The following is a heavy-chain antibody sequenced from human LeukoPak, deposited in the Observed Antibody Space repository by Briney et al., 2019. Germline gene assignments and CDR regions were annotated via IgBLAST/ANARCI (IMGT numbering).Heavy chain of an antibody. Sequence: ASVKVSCKASGGTFSNYAISWVRQAPGQGLEWMGGIIPIFGTANYAQKFQGRVTITTDESTSTAYMELSRLRSEDTAVYYCARVKRYDYYYMDVWGKGTTVTVSS. V-gene: IGHV1-69*05. J-gene: IGHJ6*03. CDR3: ARVKRYDYYYMDV. CDR2: IIPIFGTA. CDR1: GGTFSNYA. D-gene: IGHD5-24*01.